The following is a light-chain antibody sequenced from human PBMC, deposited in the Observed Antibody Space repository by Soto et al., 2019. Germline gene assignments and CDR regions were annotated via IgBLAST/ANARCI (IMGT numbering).Light chain of an antibody. V-gene: IGLV1-40*01. J-gene: IGLJ1*01. Sequence: QSMLTQPPSVSGAPGQRVIISCTGNSSNIGAGYAVNWYQQVSGTAPKLVIYENTNRPSGVPDRFSGSRSVTSASLAITGLQAEDESDYYCQSYDSSLTAYVFGTATKLTVL. CDR3: QSYDSSLTAYV. CDR2: ENT. CDR1: SSNIGAGYA.